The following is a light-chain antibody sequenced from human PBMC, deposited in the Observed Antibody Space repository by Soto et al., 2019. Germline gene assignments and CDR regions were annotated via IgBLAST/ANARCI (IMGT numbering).Light chain of an antibody. CDR2: DVN. CDR1: SSDVGGYDY. J-gene: IGLJ1*01. CDR3: VSYTTSASYV. Sequence: QSALTQPASVSGSPGQSITISCTGTSSDVGGYDYVSWYQQHPGKAPKVIIYDVNNRPSGVSSRFSGSKSGNTASLSISGLQAEDEADYYCVSYTTSASYVFGTGTKLTVL. V-gene: IGLV2-14*03.